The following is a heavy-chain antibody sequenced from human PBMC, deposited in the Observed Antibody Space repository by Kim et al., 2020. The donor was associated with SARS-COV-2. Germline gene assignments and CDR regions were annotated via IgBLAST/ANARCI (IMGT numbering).Heavy chain of an antibody. D-gene: IGHD6-19*01. J-gene: IGHJ4*02. CDR2: IYTSGST. V-gene: IGHV4-4*07. Sequence: SETLSLTCTVSGGSISSYYWSWIRQPAGKGLEWIGRIYTSGSTNYNPSLKSRVTMSVDTSKNQFSLKLSSVTAADTAVYYCAREDYSSGWYARGYFDYWGQGTLVTVSS. CDR1: GGSISSYY. CDR3: AREDYSSGWYARGYFDY.